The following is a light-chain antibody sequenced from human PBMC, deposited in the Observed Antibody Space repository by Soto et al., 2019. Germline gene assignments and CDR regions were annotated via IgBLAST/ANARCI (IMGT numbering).Light chain of an antibody. CDR3: QQYGNSPYT. Sequence: EILLTQSPGTLSLSPGERATLSCRASQSVRNSYLAWYQQKPGQAPRLLIYGASGRATGIPDRFSGSGSGTDFTLTISRLEPEDFAVYYCQQYGNSPYTFGQGTTMEI. CDR1: QSVRNSY. J-gene: IGKJ2*01. V-gene: IGKV3-20*01. CDR2: GAS.